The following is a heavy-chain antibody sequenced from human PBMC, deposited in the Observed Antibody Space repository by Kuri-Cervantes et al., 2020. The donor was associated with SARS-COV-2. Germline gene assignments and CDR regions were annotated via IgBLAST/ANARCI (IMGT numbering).Heavy chain of an antibody. Sequence: ASVKVSCKASGYTFNTYGISWVRQAPGQGLEWMGWSSTYNGYTNYEQKFQGRVTMTTDTSTSTAYMELRSLRPDDTAVYYCARVGATYFYGMNVWGQGTTVTVSS. J-gene: IGHJ6*02. D-gene: IGHD1-26*01. V-gene: IGHV1-18*01. CDR2: SSTYNGYT. CDR3: ARVGATYFYGMNV. CDR1: GYTFNTYG.